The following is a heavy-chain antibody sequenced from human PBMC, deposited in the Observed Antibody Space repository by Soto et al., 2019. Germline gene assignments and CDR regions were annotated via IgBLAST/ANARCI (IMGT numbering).Heavy chain of an antibody. CDR2: INPNSGGT. J-gene: IGHJ6*02. V-gene: IGHV1-2*04. Sequence: ASVNFSCKASGYTVTGYHMHWAPQATGPWLEWMGWINPNSGGTNYAQKFQGWVTMTRDTSISTAYMELSRLRSDDTAVYYCARGRYSRTMQTYYYGMDVWGQGTTVTVSS. CDR3: ARGRYSRTMQTYYYGMDV. CDR1: GYTVTGYH. D-gene: IGHD6-13*01.